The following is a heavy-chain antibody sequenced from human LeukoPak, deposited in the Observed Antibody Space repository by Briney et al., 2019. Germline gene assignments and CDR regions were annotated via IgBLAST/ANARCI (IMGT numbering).Heavy chain of an antibody. J-gene: IGHJ6*03. V-gene: IGHV3-30*02. CDR1: GFTFSSYG. CDR3: AKEKNDHGDHSYMDV. CDR2: IRDDGRNK. Sequence: PGGSLRLSCAASGFTFSSYGMHWVRQAPGKGLEWVAFIRDDGRNKNCADSVKGRFTVSRDNSKNTLYLQMNSLRDEDTAVFYCAKEKNDHGDHSYMDVWGKGTTVTVSS. D-gene: IGHD4-17*01.